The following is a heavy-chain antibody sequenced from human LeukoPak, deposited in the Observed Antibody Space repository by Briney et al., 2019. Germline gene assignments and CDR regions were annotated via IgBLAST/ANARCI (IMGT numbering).Heavy chain of an antibody. V-gene: IGHV3-20*04. J-gene: IGHJ4*02. CDR1: GFTFSSYA. CDR3: ARTQTYYYDSSGPYYFDY. CDR2: INWNGGST. Sequence: GGSLRLSCAASGFTFSSYAMSWVRQAPGKGLEWVSGINWNGGSTGYADSVKGRFTISRDNAKNSLYLQMNSLRAEDTALYYCARTQTYYYDSSGPYYFDYWGQGTLVTVSS. D-gene: IGHD3-22*01.